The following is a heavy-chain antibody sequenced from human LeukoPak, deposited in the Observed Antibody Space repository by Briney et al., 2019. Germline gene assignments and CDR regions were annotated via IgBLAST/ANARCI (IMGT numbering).Heavy chain of an antibody. CDR3: ARGVPGVYYYYYMDV. CDR2: INPNSGGT. D-gene: IGHD2-8*01. CDR1: GYTFTGYY. J-gene: IGHJ6*03. Sequence: ASVKGSCKASGYTFTGYYMQWVRQAPRQGLEWMGWINPNSGGTDYAQKFQGRVTITTDTSASTAYMELSSLRSEDMAVYYCARGVPGVYYYYYMDVWGKGTTVTVSS. V-gene: IGHV1-2*02.